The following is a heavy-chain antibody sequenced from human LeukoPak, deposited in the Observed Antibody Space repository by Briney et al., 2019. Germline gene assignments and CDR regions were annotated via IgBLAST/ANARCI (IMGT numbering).Heavy chain of an antibody. Sequence: SVKVSCKASGGTFSSYAISWVRQAPGQGLEWMGGIIPIFGTANYAQKFQGRVTITADESTSTAYMELSSLRSEDTAVYYFAVRCSSTSCYEEGYYFDYWGQGTLVTVSS. CDR1: GGTFSSYA. D-gene: IGHD2-2*01. CDR2: IIPIFGTA. J-gene: IGHJ4*02. CDR3: AVRCSSTSCYEEGYYFDY. V-gene: IGHV1-69*13.